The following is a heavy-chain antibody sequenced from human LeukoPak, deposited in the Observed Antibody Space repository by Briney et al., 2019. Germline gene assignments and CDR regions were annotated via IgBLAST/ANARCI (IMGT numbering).Heavy chain of an antibody. CDR3: ARGRRRIIVTGDDTFDI. J-gene: IGHJ3*02. Sequence: SETLSLTCTVSGDSISGYYWSWIRQPPEQGLEWIGYIFYSGTTHYNPSLKSRVTMPVDTSKNQFSLKLTSVTAADTAIYYCARGRRRIIVTGDDTFDIWGEGTTLTVSS. V-gene: IGHV4-59*12. CDR2: IFYSGTT. D-gene: IGHD3-9*01. CDR1: GDSISGYY.